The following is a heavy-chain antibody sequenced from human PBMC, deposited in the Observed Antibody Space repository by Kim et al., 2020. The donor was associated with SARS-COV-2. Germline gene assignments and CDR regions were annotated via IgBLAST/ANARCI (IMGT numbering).Heavy chain of an antibody. D-gene: IGHD1-26*01. Sequence: ASVKVSCKASGYIFTDYAIHWVRQAPGQRLEWMGWINTGNGNTKYSQKFQGRFTVTGDTSANTAYLELSSLTSEDTAVYYCVRGETDYYYYYYMDVWGKGPTVTVSS. V-gene: IGHV1-3*04. CDR2: INTGNGNT. J-gene: IGHJ6*03. CDR3: VRGETDYYYYYYMDV. CDR1: GYIFTDYA.